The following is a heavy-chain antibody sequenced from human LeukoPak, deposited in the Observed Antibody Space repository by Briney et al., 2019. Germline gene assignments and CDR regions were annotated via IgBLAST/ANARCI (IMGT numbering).Heavy chain of an antibody. CDR3: ARTRWDSGSYYYMDV. J-gene: IGHJ6*03. V-gene: IGHV4-38-2*01. CDR2: IYHSGST. CDR1: GYSISSAYY. D-gene: IGHD4-23*01. Sequence: PSETLSLTCAVPGYSISSAYYWVWIRQPPGKGLEWIGTIYHSGSTYYNPSLESRVSLSVDTSKNQFSLMLTSVTAADTAVYYCARTRWDSGSYYYMDVWGKGTTATVSS.